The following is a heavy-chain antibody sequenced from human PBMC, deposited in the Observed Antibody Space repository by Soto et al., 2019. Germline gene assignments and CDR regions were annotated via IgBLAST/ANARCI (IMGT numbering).Heavy chain of an antibody. CDR2: INSDGSST. V-gene: IGHV3-74*01. Sequence: GGSLRLSCAACGYTFNSYWMHWVRQAPGKGLVWVSRINSDGSSTSYADSVKGRFTISRDKSKNTLYLQMNSLRAEDTAVYYCAKDRLRYCSGGSCYPGGAFDIWGQGTMVTVSS. CDR1: GYTFNSYW. CDR3: AKDRLRYCSGGSCYPGGAFDI. J-gene: IGHJ3*02. D-gene: IGHD2-15*01.